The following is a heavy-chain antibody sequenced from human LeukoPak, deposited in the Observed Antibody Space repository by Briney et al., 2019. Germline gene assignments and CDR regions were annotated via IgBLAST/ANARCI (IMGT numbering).Heavy chain of an antibody. V-gene: IGHV4-39*01. CDR3: ARLGSTVPPDY. CDR1: GGSISSYY. Sequence: PSETLSLTCTVSGGSISSYYWGWIRQPPGKGLEWIATIYYSGSTYYNPSLKSRVTISVDTSKNQFSLNLSSVTAADTAVYYCARLGSTVPPDYWGQGTLVTVSS. CDR2: IYYSGST. D-gene: IGHD3-10*01. J-gene: IGHJ4*02.